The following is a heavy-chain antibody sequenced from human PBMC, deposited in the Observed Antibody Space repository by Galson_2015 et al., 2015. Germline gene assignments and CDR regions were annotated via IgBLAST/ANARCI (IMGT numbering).Heavy chain of an antibody. Sequence: PALVTPTQTLTLTCTFSGFSLSTSGMCVSWIRQPPGKALEWLALIDWDDDKYYSTSLKTRLTISKDTSKNQVVLTMTNMDPVDTATYYCARIRYYDSSGYYGRFQAFDIWGQGTMVTVSS. V-gene: IGHV2-70*01. D-gene: IGHD3-22*01. CDR3: ARIRYYDSSGYYGRFQAFDI. CDR1: GFSLSTSGMC. CDR2: IDWDDDK. J-gene: IGHJ3*02.